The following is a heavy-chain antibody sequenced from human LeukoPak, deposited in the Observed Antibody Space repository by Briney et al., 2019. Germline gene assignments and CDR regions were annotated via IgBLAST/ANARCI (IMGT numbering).Heavy chain of an antibody. J-gene: IGHJ1*01. D-gene: IGHD3-9*01. CDR2: IDYSGTT. Sequence: SETLSLTCTVSGGSISSYYWSWIRQPPGKGLEWIGYIDYSGTTNCNPSLKSRVTISVDTSKNQFSLKLSSVTAADTAVYYCARGTRSYDILTGYSFFQHWGQGTLVTVSS. CDR1: GGSISSYY. V-gene: IGHV4-59*01. CDR3: ARGTRSYDILTGYSFFQH.